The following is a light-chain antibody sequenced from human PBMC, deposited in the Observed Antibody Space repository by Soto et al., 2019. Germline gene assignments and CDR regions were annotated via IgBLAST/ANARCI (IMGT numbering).Light chain of an antibody. CDR3: QQYGSSPGIT. V-gene: IGKV3-20*01. CDR1: QIVSSSY. CDR2: GAS. Sequence: EIVLTQSPGTLSLSPGERATLSCRASQIVSSSYLAWYQQKPGQAPRLLIYGASSRATGIPDRFSGSGSGTDFTLTISRLEPEDFAVYYCQQYGSSPGITFGQGTRLEIK. J-gene: IGKJ5*01.